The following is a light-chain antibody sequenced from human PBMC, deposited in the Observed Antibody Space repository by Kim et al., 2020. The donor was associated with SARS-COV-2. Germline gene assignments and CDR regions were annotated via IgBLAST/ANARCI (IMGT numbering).Light chain of an antibody. CDR3: QQYGSSLTWT. CDR1: QRGSSRY. V-gene: IGKV3D-20*01. J-gene: IGKJ1*01. Sequence: PGERANLTCGASQRGSSRYVAWYLQKPGLAPRLLIYDASSRATGIPDRFSGSGSGTDFTLTISRLEPEDFAVYFCQQYGSSLTWTFGQGTKVDIK. CDR2: DAS.